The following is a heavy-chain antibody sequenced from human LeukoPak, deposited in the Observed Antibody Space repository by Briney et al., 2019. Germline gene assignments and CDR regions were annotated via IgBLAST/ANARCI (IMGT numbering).Heavy chain of an antibody. CDR3: ARATRGNTPDY. Sequence: ASVKVSCKASGYTFTSYYIHWVRQAPGQGLEWMGIINPSGGSTIYTQKFQGRVTMTRDTPTSTVYMELGSLRSEDTAVYYCARATRGNTPDYWGQGTLVTVSS. J-gene: IGHJ4*02. CDR1: GYTFTSYY. CDR2: INPSGGST. D-gene: IGHD4-23*01. V-gene: IGHV1-46*01.